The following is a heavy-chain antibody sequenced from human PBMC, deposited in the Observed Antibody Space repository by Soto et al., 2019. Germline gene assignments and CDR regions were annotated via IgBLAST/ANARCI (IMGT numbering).Heavy chain of an antibody. J-gene: IGHJ5*02. CDR1: GGRFTGYG. CDR3: ARLDAKYNWLDT. Sequence: LRVRSKVAGGRFTGYGVGCIIKMPGKGLEWMGIIYPGDSDTRYSPSFQGQVTISADKSISTAYLQWSSLKASDTAMYYCARLDAKYNWLDTSGQRPLVTLSS. V-gene: IGHV5-51*01. CDR2: IYPGDSDT.